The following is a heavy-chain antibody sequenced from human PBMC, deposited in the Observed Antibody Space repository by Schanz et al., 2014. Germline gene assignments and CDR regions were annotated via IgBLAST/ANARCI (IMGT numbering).Heavy chain of an antibody. Sequence: QVQLVESGGGVVQPGGSLRLSCAASGFPFSSYALHWVRQAPGKGLEWVAVISSDGSKKLYADSVKARFTISRDNSKNSVSLQMDSLRPEDTAVYVCAKDLHSNSGHYYAYYFDSWGPGALVTVSS. V-gene: IGHV3-30*04. D-gene: IGHD3-10*01. CDR2: ISSDGSKK. CDR1: GFPFSSYA. J-gene: IGHJ4*02. CDR3: AKDLHSNSGHYYAYYFDS.